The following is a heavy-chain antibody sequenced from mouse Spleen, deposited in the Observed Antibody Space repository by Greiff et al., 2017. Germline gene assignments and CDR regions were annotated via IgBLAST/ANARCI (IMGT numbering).Heavy chain of an antibody. CDR3: ARDPLTRYFDY. J-gene: IGHJ2*01. CDR2: ISYDGSN. V-gene: IGHV3-6*01. CDR1: GYSITSGYY. D-gene: IGHD4-1*01. Sequence: EVQLQESGPGLVKPSQSLSLTCSVTGYSITSGYYWNWIRQFPGNKLEWMGYISYDGSNNYNPSLKNRISITRDTSKNQFFLKLNSVTTEDTATYYCARDPLTRYFDYWGQGTTLTVSS.